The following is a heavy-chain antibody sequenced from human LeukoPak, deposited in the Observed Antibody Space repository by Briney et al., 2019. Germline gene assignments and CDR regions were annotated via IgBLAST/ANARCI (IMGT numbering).Heavy chain of an antibody. CDR3: AKCSASYYNDAFDI. CDR1: GFTFNNYA. V-gene: IGHV3-23*01. CDR2: IRGGGGHT. Sequence: EGSLRLSCAASGFTFNNYAMNWVRQAPGKGLEWLSYIRGGGGHTRYSDSVKGRFTISRGNSKNMLYLQMNSLRAEDTAIYYCAKCSASYYNDAFDIWGRGTMVTVSS. D-gene: IGHD3-10*02. J-gene: IGHJ3*02.